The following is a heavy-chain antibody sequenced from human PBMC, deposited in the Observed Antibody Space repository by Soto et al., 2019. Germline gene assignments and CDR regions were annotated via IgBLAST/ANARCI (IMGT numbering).Heavy chain of an antibody. CDR3: AREIAVAGPFDY. Sequence: ASVKVSCKASGYTFTSYYMHWVRQAPGQGLEWMGIINPSGGSTSYAQKFQGRVTMTRDTSTSTVYMGLSSLRSEDTAVYYCAREIAVAGPFDYWGQGTLVTVSS. V-gene: IGHV1-46*01. J-gene: IGHJ4*02. CDR1: GYTFTSYY. D-gene: IGHD6-19*01. CDR2: INPSGGST.